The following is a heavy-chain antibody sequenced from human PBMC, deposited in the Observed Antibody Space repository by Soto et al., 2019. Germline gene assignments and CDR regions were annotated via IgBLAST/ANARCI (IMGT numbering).Heavy chain of an antibody. CDR2: ISGSGDNI. V-gene: IGHV3-23*01. CDR1: DFTFSTFD. D-gene: IGHD2-2*01. Sequence: PGGSLRLSCAASDFTFSTFDMSWARQASGKGLEWVPEISGSGDNIFYADSAKGRFSISRDKAKNTSYLQRNSLRAEDTAIYYCAKELVHCSGTRCARYFDYWGQGTLVVVS. CDR3: AKELVHCSGTRCARYFDY. J-gene: IGHJ4*02.